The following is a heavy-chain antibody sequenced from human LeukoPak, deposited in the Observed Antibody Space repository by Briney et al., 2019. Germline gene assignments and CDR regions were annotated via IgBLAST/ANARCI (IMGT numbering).Heavy chain of an antibody. CDR2: INPDSGGR. J-gene: IGHJ6*02. CDR1: GYTFTGYY. V-gene: IGHV1-2*02. CDR3: ARDPIVQAGYYYGMDV. Sequence: ASLTVSCKASGYTFTGYYLHWVRQAPGQGLEWMGWINPDSGGRNYAQKFKGRVTMTRDTSITTAYMELSGLRSDDTAVYYCARDPIVQAGYYYGMDVWGQGTTVTVSS. D-gene: IGHD2/OR15-2a*01.